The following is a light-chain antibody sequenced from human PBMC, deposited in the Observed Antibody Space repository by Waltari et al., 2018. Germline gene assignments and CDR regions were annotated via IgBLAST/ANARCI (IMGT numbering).Light chain of an antibody. CDR2: EAS. V-gene: IGKV3-20*01. Sequence: EIVLTQSPGTLSLSPGERATLPCRASQSVGKSLARYQQKPGQSPRLLIYEASSRATGIPDRFSGSGFGTDFRLTISRLEPEDFAVYYCQKYVSLPATFGQGTKVEIK. J-gene: IGKJ1*01. CDR1: QSVGKS. CDR3: QKYVSLPAT.